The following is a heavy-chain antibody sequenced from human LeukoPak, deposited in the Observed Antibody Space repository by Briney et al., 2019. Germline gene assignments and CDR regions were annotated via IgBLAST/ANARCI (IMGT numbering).Heavy chain of an antibody. CDR3: ARAKGSSWYFHWYFDL. CDR1: GGSISSYY. CDR2: IYYSGST. V-gene: IGHV4-59*12. J-gene: IGHJ2*01. Sequence: PSETLSLTCTVSGGSISSYYWSWIRQPPGKGLEWIGYIYYSGSTNYNPSLKSRVTISVDTSKNQFSLKLSSVTAADTAVFYCARAKGSSWYFHWYFDLWGRGTLVTVSS. D-gene: IGHD6-13*01.